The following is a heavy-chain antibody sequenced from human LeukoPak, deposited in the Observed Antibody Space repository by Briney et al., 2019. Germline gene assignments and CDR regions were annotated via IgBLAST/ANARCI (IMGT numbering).Heavy chain of an antibody. J-gene: IGHJ3*02. CDR1: GFTFTSYA. Sequence: GGSLRLSCAASGFTFTSYAMSWVRQAPGKGLEWLSAIHGGGATFYSHSVRGRFTISRDNSKNTLYLQMNSLRAEDTAVYYCAKDMVGSSIKEAFDIWGQGTMVTVSS. D-gene: IGHD2-2*01. CDR3: AKDMVGSSIKEAFDI. CDR2: IHGGGAT. V-gene: IGHV3-23*01.